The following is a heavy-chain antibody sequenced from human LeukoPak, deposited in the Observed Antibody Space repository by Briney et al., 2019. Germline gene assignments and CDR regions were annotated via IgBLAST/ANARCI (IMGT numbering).Heavy chain of an antibody. D-gene: IGHD5-18*01. CDR3: ARAKIIQSITHMDV. Sequence: HPGRSLRLSCAASGFTFSSYGMHWVRQAPGKGLEWVAVMSHDGSIEKYAGSVKGRFTISRDNSKKTLFLQMNSLRSDDAAVYYCARAKIIQSITHMDVWGQGTTVTVSS. J-gene: IGHJ6*02. V-gene: IGHV3-30*03. CDR2: MSHDGSIE. CDR1: GFTFSSYG.